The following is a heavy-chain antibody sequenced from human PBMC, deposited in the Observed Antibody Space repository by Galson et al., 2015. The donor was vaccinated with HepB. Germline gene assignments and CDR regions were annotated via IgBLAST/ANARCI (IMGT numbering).Heavy chain of an antibody. CDR2: IYSGGST. V-gene: IGHV3-53*01. CDR1: GFTVSSNY. D-gene: IGHD5-24*01. J-gene: IGHJ4*02. Sequence: SLRLSCAASGFTVSSNYMSWVRQAPGKGLEWVSVIYSGGSTYYADSVKGRFTISRDNSKNTLYLQMNSLRAEDTAVYYCARAGYRRDGYNYDYWGQGTLVTVSS. CDR3: ARAGYRRDGYNYDY.